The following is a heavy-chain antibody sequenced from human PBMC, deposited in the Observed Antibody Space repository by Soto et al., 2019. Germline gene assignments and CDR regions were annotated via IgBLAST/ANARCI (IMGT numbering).Heavy chain of an antibody. CDR2: ISSKGDST. D-gene: IGHD3-10*01. Sequence: PGGSLRLSCSASEFTFSNYAMHWVRQAPGKGLEYISAISSKGDSTYYADSVKGRFTVSRDNSKNTMYLQMPFLKPEDTAVYYCVKDSGYYYGSGSFVYGMAVWGQGTTFTVYS. J-gene: IGHJ6*02. CDR3: VKDSGYYYGSGSFVYGMAV. CDR1: EFTFSNYA. V-gene: IGHV3-64D*06.